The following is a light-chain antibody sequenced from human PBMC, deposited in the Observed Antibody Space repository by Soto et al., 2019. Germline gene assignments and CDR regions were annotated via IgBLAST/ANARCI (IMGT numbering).Light chain of an antibody. Sequence: DIVMTQTPLSSPVTLGQPASISCRSSQSLVHSDGNTYLYWFQQRPGQPPRLLIQKISNRFSGVPDRFGGSGAGTEFTLKISGVEAEDVGVYYCLQATQSTWTFGQGTKVEIK. CDR3: LQATQSTWT. CDR2: KIS. V-gene: IGKV2-24*01. CDR1: QSLVHSDGNTY. J-gene: IGKJ1*01.